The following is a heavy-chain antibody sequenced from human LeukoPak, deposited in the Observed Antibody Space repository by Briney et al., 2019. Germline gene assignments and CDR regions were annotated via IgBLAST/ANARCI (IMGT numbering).Heavy chain of an antibody. CDR2: ISSSSSTI. J-gene: IGHJ4*02. CDR1: GFTFSNYN. V-gene: IGHV3-48*01. Sequence: GGSLRLSCAASGFTFSNYNMNWVRQAPGKGLECIAYISSSSSTIYYADSVKGRFTISRDNAKNSLFLHMNSLRAEDTALYYCAREKFADLFDFWGQGALVTVSS. CDR3: AREKFADLFDF.